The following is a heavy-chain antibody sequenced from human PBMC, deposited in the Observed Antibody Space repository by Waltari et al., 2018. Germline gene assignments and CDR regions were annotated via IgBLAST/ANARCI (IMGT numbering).Heavy chain of an antibody. D-gene: IGHD2-15*01. Sequence: QVQLQESGPGLVKPSGTLSLTCAVSGGSIRRSNWWRWVRQPPGKGLEWIGEIYHSGSTNYNPSLKSRVTISVDKSKNQFSLKLSSVTAADTAVYYCARGYCSGGSCYFPQYYFDYWGQGTLVTVSS. CDR1: GGSIRRSNW. CDR2: IYHSGST. J-gene: IGHJ4*02. CDR3: ARGYCSGGSCYFPQYYFDY. V-gene: IGHV4-4*02.